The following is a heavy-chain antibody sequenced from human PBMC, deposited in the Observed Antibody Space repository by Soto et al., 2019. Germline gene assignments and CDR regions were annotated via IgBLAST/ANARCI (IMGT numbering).Heavy chain of an antibody. Sequence: GGSLRLSCAASGFTFSSYGMHWVRQAPGKGLEWVAVISYDGSNKYYAESVKGRFTISRDNSKNKLYLQMNSLRAEDTAVYYCAKDRSASVYYQHYVFDIWGQGTMVTVSS. CDR3: AKDRSASVYYQHYVFDI. V-gene: IGHV3-30*18. J-gene: IGHJ3*02. CDR2: ISYDGSNK. CDR1: GFTFSSYG. D-gene: IGHD3-22*01.